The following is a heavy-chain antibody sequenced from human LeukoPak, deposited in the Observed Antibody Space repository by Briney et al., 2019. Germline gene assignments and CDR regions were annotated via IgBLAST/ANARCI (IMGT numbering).Heavy chain of an antibody. Sequence: SETLSLTCTVSGGSISSYYWSWIRQPPGKGLEWIGYIYYSGSTNYNPSLKSRVTISIDTSKNQFSLKLGSVTAADTAVYYCARRTYYSGSGRDWLDPWGQGTLVTVSS. V-gene: IGHV4-59*08. CDR3: ARRTYYSGSGRDWLDP. D-gene: IGHD3-10*01. CDR1: GGSISSYY. J-gene: IGHJ5*02. CDR2: IYYSGST.